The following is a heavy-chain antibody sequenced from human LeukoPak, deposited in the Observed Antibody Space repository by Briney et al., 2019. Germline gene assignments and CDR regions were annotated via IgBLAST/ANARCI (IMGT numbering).Heavy chain of an antibody. V-gene: IGHV3-21*01. CDR1: GFTFSSYS. Sequence: GGSLRLSCAASGFTFSSYSMNWVRQAPGKGLEWVSSISSSSSYIYYADSVKGRFTISRDNAKNSLYLQMNSLRAEDTAVYYCARDGAMDGPDFDYWGQGTLVTVSS. CDR3: ARDGAMDGPDFDY. D-gene: IGHD5-18*01. CDR2: ISSSSSYI. J-gene: IGHJ4*02.